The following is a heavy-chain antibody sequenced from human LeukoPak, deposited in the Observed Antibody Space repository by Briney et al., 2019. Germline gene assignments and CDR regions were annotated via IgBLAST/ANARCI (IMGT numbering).Heavy chain of an antibody. V-gene: IGHV4-38-2*01. CDR3: ARLTTKPYYDFWSGYPDY. Sequence: SETLSLTCAVSGYSISSGYYWGWIQQPPGKGLEWIGSIYHSGSTYYNPSLKSRVTISVDTSKNQFSLKLSSVTAADTAVYYCARLTTKPYYDFWSGYPDYWGQGTLVTVSS. D-gene: IGHD3-3*01. CDR1: GYSISSGYY. J-gene: IGHJ4*02. CDR2: IYHSGST.